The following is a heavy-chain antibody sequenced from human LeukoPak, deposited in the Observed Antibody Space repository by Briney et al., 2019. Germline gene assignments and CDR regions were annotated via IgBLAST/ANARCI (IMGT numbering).Heavy chain of an antibody. CDR3: ARGRGYRDYDRPLDY. Sequence: GGSLRLSCAASGFTFSIYSMNWVRQAPGKGLEWVSYISLSNSTIYYADSVKGRFTTSRDNSKNTLYVQMNSLRAEDTAIYYCARGRGYRDYDRPLDYWGQGTLVTVSS. CDR2: ISLSNSTI. J-gene: IGHJ4*02. CDR1: GFTFSIYS. V-gene: IGHV3-48*01. D-gene: IGHD5-12*01.